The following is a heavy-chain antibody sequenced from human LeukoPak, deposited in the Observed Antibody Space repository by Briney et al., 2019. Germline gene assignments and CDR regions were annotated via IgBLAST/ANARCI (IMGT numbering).Heavy chain of an antibody. V-gene: IGHV4-61*02. CDR2: ISSSGST. D-gene: IGHD3-10*01. J-gene: IGHJ6*03. CDR3: AREGGWFGELSRYYYMDV. Sequence: SQTLSLTCTVSGDPISSGDYYWSWIRQPAGKGLEWIGRISSSGSTNYNPSLKSRVTISVDTSKNQFSLKLSSVTAADTAVYYCAREGGWFGELSRYYYMDVWGKGTTVTVSS. CDR1: GDPISSGDYY.